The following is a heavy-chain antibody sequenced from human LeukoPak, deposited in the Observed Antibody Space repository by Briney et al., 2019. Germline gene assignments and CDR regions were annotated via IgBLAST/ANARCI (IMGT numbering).Heavy chain of an antibody. CDR3: ATDPTLYYYDSSGSYFDY. Sequence: GGSLRLSCAASGFTFSNYAIHWVRQAPGKGLEWVAVITNDGGKKYYADSVKGRFTVSRDNSKNTLYLQMNRLRAEDTAVYYCATDPTLYYYDSSGSYFDYWGQGTLVTVSS. D-gene: IGHD3-22*01. CDR2: ITNDGGKK. V-gene: IGHV3-30-3*01. CDR1: GFTFSNYA. J-gene: IGHJ4*02.